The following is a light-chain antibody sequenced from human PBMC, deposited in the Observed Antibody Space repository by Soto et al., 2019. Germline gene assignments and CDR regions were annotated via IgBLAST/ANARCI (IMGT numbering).Light chain of an antibody. CDR3: SSYTTGSTLYV. J-gene: IGLJ1*01. CDR1: SXDIGAYKY. CDR2: EVS. Sequence: QSVLTQPASVSGSPGQSITISCTGSSXDIGAYKYVSWYQQYPGKAPKLIIFEVSNRPSGVSNRFSGSKSGNTASLTIAGLQAEDEADYHCSSYTTGSTLYVFGGGTKVTVL. V-gene: IGLV2-14*01.